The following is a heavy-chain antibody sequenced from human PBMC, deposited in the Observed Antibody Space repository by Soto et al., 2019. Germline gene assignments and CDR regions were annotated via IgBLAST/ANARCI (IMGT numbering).Heavy chain of an antibody. Sequence: PSETLSLTCTGSGGSISSYYWSWIRQPPGKGLEWIGYIYYSGSTNYNPSLKSRVTISVDTSKNQFSLKLSSVTAADTAVYYCARHGGIVVVPVAMPAQTWFDPWGQGTLVTVSS. V-gene: IGHV4-59*08. D-gene: IGHD2-2*01. CDR3: ARHGGIVVVPVAMPAQTWFDP. J-gene: IGHJ5*02. CDR1: GGSISSYY. CDR2: IYYSGST.